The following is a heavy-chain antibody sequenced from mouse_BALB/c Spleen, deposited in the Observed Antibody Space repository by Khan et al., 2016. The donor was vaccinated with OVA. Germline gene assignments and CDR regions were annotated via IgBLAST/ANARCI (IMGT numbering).Heavy chain of an antibody. CDR3: ARSLVDYHAMDY. J-gene: IGHJ4*01. V-gene: IGHV5-9-3*01. CDR2: ISSGGHYT. Sequence: ELVESGGGSVKPGGSLKLSCSASGFTFSSYAMSWVRQTPERRLELVATISSGGHYTFYPDSVKGRFTISRDNARNTLYLQMSSLRSEDTAMYYCARSLVDYHAMDYWGQGTSVTVSS. CDR1: GFTFSSYA. D-gene: IGHD2-2*01.